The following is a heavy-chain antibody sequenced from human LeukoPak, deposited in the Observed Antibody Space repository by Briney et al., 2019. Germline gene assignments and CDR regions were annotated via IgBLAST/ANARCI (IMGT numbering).Heavy chain of an antibody. CDR1: GGSISSGTHY. Sequence: SETLSLTCTVSGGSISSGTHYWSWIRQPAGKGLEWIGRIYTSGSTNYNPSLKSRVTISVDTSKNQFSLKLNSVTAADTAVYYCAGSYSSSYNWFDPWGQGTLVTVSS. J-gene: IGHJ5*02. CDR3: AGSYSSSYNWFDP. CDR2: IYTSGST. D-gene: IGHD6-6*01. V-gene: IGHV4-61*02.